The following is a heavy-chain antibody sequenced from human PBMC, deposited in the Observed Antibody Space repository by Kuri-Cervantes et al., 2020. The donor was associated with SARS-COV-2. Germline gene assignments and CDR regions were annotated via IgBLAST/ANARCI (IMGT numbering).Heavy chain of an antibody. V-gene: IGHV1-2*02. CDR1: GYTFTGYY. CDR2: INPNSGGT. Sequence: ASVKVSCKASGYTFTGYYMNWVRQAPGQGLEWMGWINPNSGGTNYAQKFQGRVTMTRDTSISTAYMELSRLRSDDTAVYYCARSAGYCSSTSCPGGAGWLALYNWFDPWGQGTLVTVSS. D-gene: IGHD2-2*01. J-gene: IGHJ5*02. CDR3: ARSAGYCSSTSCPGGAGWLALYNWFDP.